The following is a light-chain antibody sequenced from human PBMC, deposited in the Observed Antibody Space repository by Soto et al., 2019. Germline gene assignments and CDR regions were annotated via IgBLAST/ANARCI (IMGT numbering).Light chain of an antibody. J-gene: IGLJ1*01. V-gene: IGLV1-51*01. CDR1: SSNIGNNY. CDR3: GTWDSSLSAYYV. Sequence: SVLTQPASGSASPGERVTISCSGSSSNIGNNYVSWYQQLPGAAPKLLIYDNNKRPSGIPDRFSGSKSGTSATLGITGLQTGDEADYYCGTWDSSLSAYYVFGTGTKVTVL. CDR2: DNN.